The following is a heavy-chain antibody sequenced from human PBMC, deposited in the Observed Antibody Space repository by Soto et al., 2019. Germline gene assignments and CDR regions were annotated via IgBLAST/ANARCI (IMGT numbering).Heavy chain of an antibody. CDR1: GGTFSSYA. CDR2: IIPIFGTA. CDR3: ARGPLGGSSGWYIWFDP. J-gene: IGHJ5*02. D-gene: IGHD6-19*01. Sequence: QVQLVQSGAEVKKPGSSVKVSCKASGGTFSSYAISWVRQAPGQGLEWMGGIIPIFGTANYAQKFQGRVTIASDECTSTVYMELSSLRSEETAVYYCARGPLGGSSGWYIWFDPWGQGTLVTVSS. V-gene: IGHV1-69*01.